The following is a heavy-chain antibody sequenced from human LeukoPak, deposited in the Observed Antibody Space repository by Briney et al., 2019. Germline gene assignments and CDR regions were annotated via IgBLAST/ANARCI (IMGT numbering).Heavy chain of an antibody. CDR2: IYPGDSDT. V-gene: IGHV5-51*01. CDR1: GYSFTNYW. D-gene: IGHD6-13*01. J-gene: IGHJ4*02. CDR3: ARLRAAVGTAPSGY. Sequence: GESLKISCKGSGYSFTNYWIGWVRQLPGKGLEWMGIIYPGDSDTRYSPSFQGQVTISADKSITTAYLQWSSLKASDAAMYYCARLRAAVGTAPSGYWGQGTLVTVSS.